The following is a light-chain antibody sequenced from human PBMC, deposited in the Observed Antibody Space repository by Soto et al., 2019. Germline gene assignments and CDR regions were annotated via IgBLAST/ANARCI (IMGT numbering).Light chain of an antibody. CDR2: GAS. V-gene: IGKV3-20*01. J-gene: IGKJ3*01. Sequence: EIVLTQSPGTLSLSPGERATLSCRASQSVSSSYLAWYQQKPGQAPRLLIYGASSRATGIPDRFSGSGSGTDFHLTLSRLEPEDFAVYYCQQYGSSPPFTFGPGTKVDIK. CDR1: QSVSSSY. CDR3: QQYGSSPPFT.